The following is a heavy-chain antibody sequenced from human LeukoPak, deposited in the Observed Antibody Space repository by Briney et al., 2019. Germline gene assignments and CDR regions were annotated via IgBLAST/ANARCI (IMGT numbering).Heavy chain of an antibody. CDR2: MDPGGGGT. V-gene: IGHV1-46*01. J-gene: IGHJ3*01. CDR3: AVRVRFGTGKNEAFDV. D-gene: IGHD3-10*01. CDR1: GYTFTSYG. Sequence: ASVKVSCKASGYTFTSYGISWVRQAPGQGLEWMGMMDPGGGGTTYAQKFKGRVTMTRDMSTSTVYMELSSLTFEDRALYFCAVRVRFGTGKNEAFDVWGQGTMVTVSS.